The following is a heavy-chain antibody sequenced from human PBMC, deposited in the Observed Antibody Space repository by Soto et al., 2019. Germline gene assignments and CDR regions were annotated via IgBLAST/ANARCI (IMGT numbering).Heavy chain of an antibody. D-gene: IGHD3-22*01. J-gene: IGHJ3*02. CDR2: ISYDGSNK. CDR3: AKKSSSGYYPYAFDI. V-gene: IGHV3-30*18. Sequence: GGSLRLSCAASGFTFSSYGMHWVRQAPGKGLEWVSVISYDGSNKYYADSVKGRFTISRDNSKNTLYLQMNSLRAEDTAVYYCAKKSSSGYYPYAFDIWGQGTMVTVSS. CDR1: GFTFSSYG.